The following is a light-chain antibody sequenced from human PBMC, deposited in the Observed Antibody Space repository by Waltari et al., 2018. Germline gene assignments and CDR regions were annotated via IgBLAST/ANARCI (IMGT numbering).Light chain of an antibody. J-gene: IGKJ1*01. CDR1: QTVGSSS. CDR3: QQHGTLPAT. V-gene: IGKV3-20*01. Sequence: DIVLTQSPGTASLSPGERVTLSCSASQTVGSSSLAWYQQKPGQAPRLVIYRASRRATGIPERFSGSGSGTDFSLTISRLEPEDFAVYYCQQHGTLPATFGQGTKVEIK. CDR2: RAS.